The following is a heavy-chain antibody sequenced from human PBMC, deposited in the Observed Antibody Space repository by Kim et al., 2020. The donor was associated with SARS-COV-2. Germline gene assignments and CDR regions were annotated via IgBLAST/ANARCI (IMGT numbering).Heavy chain of an antibody. CDR2: TIPISGTV. CDR3: ATSPRRSAYSGGRGAYWYFNL. D-gene: IGHD2-21*01. CDR1: ADIFSGYG. J-gene: IGHJ2*01. Sequence: SVKVSCKASADIFSGYGISWVRQAPGQGLEWMGGTIPISGTVNYAQRLQGRVTITADKSMSTSYMEVFSLRSEDTAVYYCATSPRRSAYSGGRGAYWYFNLWGRGTLVTVSS. V-gene: IGHV1-69*06.